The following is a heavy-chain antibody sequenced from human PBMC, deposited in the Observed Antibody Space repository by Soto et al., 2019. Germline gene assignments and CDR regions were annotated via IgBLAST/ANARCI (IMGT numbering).Heavy chain of an antibody. D-gene: IGHD3-16*02. Sequence: SATLSLTCTVSGGSISSYYWSWIRQPPGKGLEWIGYIYYSWSTNYNPSLKSRVNISVDTSKNQFSLKLSSVTASDSAVYYCARHIGSGYRYYFDYWGQGTLVTVSS. CDR3: ARHIGSGYRYYFDY. V-gene: IGHV4-59*01. CDR2: IYYSWST. J-gene: IGHJ4*02. CDR1: GGSISSYY.